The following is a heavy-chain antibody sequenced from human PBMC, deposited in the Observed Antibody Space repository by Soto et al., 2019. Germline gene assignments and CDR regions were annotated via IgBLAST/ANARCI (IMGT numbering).Heavy chain of an antibody. CDR3: ARDTNHYDSSRSGMDV. D-gene: IGHD3-22*01. V-gene: IGHV4-30-4*01. CDR2: IYHSGNT. J-gene: IGHJ6*02. CDR1: GGSVSSGDDH. Sequence: ASETLSLTCTVSGGSVSSGDDHWSWIRQPPGKGLEWIGYIYHSGNTYYNPSLRSRLTISLDTSKNQFSLKLSSVTAADTAVYYCARDTNHYDSSRSGMDVWGQGTTVTVSS.